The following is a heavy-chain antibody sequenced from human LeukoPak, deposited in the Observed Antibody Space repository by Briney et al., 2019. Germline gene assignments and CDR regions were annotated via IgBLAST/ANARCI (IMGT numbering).Heavy chain of an antibody. CDR1: GFTFSSYS. Sequence: GGSLRLSCAASGFTFSSYSMKWVRQAPGKGLEWVSSIGTTSSYIYYADSAKGRFTISRDNAKNSLYLQMNSLRAEDTAVYYCARVPADYWGQGTLATVSS. CDR3: ARVPADY. J-gene: IGHJ4*02. CDR2: IGTTSSYI. V-gene: IGHV3-21*01.